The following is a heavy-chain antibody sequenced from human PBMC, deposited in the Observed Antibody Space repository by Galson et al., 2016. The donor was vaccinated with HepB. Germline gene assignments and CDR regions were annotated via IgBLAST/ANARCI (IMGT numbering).Heavy chain of an antibody. V-gene: IGHV4-59*01. CDR3: ARDNWALLRAFDI. J-gene: IGHJ3*02. D-gene: IGHD7-27*01. CDR1: GGSISSYY. CDR2: IYYSGST. Sequence: SETLSLTCTVSGGSISSYYWSWIRQPPGKGLEWIGYIYYSGSTNYNPTLKSRVTISVNTSKNQFSLKLSSVTAADTDVYYCARDNWALLRAFDIWGQGTMVTVSS.